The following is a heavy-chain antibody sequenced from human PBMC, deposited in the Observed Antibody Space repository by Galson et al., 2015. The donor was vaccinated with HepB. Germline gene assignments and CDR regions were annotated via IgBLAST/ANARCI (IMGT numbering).Heavy chain of an antibody. CDR1: GGSISSSSYY. Sequence: ETLSLTCTVSGGSISSSSYYWGWIRQPPGKGLEWIGSIYYSGSTYYNPSLKSRVTVSLDRSKNQFSLKVTSVTTADTAVYYCARRTVVPAAVVDAFDIWGQGTVVTVSS. J-gene: IGHJ3*02. V-gene: IGHV4-39*07. CDR2: IYYSGST. CDR3: ARRTVVPAAVVDAFDI. D-gene: IGHD2-2*01.